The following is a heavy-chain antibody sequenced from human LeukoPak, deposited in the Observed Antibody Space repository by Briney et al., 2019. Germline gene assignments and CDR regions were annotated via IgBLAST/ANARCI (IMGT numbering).Heavy chain of an antibody. V-gene: IGHV3-7*01. CDR3: ARDVPQHSSGWGEDGYDS. D-gene: IGHD6-19*01. CDR2: IIQDGNEE. J-gene: IGHJ4*02. CDR1: GFIFNNYW. Sequence: GGSLRLSCAASGFIFNNYWMSWVRQAPGKGLEWVANIIQDGNEENYVDSVKGRFTISGDNANNLLYLQMNSLRVEDTAVYYCARDVPQHSSGWGEDGYDSWGQGTLVTVSS.